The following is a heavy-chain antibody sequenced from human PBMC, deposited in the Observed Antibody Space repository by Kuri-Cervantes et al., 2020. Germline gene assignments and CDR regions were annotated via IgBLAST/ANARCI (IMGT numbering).Heavy chain of an antibody. J-gene: IGHJ5*02. D-gene: IGHD3-9*01. CDR2: IYHSGST. V-gene: IGHV4-30-2*01. CDR3: ARAGYYDILTGYGGWFDP. Sequence: LRLSCAVSGGSISSGGYSWSWIRQPPGKGLEWIGYIYHSGSTYYNPSLKSRVTISVDTSKNQFSLKLSSVTAADTAVYYCARAGYYDILTGYGGWFDPWGQGALVTVSS. CDR1: GGSISSGGYS.